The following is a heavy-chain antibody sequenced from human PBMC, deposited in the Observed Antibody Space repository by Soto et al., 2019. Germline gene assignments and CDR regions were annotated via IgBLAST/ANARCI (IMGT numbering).Heavy chain of an antibody. J-gene: IGHJ5*02. CDR2: INAGNGNT. D-gene: IGHD3-3*01. CDR3: ARGVRFLEWLLRS. Sequence: ASVKVSCKASGYTFTSNAMQWVRQAPGQRLEWMGWINAGNGNTKYSQKFQGRVTITRDTSASTAYMELSSLRSEDTAVYYCARGVRFLEWLLRSWGQGTLVTVSS. CDR1: GYTFTSNA. V-gene: IGHV1-3*01.